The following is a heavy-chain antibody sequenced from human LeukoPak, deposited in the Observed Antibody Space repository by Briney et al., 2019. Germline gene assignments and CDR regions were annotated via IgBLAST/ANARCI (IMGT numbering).Heavy chain of an antibody. CDR2: INSDGSST. Sequence: GGSLRLSCAASGSTFDDYGMSWVRQAPGKGLVWVSRINSDGSSTSYADSVKGRFTISRDNAKNTLYLQMNSLRAEDTAVYYCARDLPDSYGPEGNWYFDLWGRGTLVSVSS. D-gene: IGHD5-18*01. V-gene: IGHV3-74*01. CDR1: GSTFDDYG. J-gene: IGHJ2*01. CDR3: ARDLPDSYGPEGNWYFDL.